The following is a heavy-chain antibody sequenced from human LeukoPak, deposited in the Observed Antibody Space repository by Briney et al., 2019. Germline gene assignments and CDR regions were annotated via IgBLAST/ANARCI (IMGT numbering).Heavy chain of an antibody. CDR3: ARGEFICTINTCYASALDS. J-gene: IGHJ4*02. V-gene: IGHV1-18*01. Sequence: ASVKVSCKASGYTFTSYAISWVRQAPGQGLEWMGWIRAHDGDTNHAQQLQGRVTMTTDTSTRTAYMELRSLRSEDTAVYYCARGEFICTINTCYASALDSWGQGTLVTVSS. CDR2: IRAHDGDT. CDR1: GYTFTSYA. D-gene: IGHD2-2*01.